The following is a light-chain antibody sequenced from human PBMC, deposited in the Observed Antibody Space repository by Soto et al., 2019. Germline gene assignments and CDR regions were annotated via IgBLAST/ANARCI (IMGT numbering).Light chain of an antibody. J-gene: IGKJ5*01. CDR3: QQLHSYPFT. CDR2: AAS. Sequence: IQLTQSPPSLSASVGDRVTFTCRASQGISSSLAWYQQQPGKAPKLLIYAASTLQSGVPPRFCGSGSRTDCTLTISSLQPEDFATYYGQQLHSYPFTFGEGTRLEIK. V-gene: IGKV1-9*01. CDR1: QGISSS.